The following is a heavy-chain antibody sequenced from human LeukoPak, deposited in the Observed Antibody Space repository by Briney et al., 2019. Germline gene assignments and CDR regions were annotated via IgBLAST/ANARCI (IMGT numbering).Heavy chain of an antibody. CDR1: GGTFSSYA. V-gene: IGHV1-69*13. D-gene: IGHD2-2*01. CDR3: ARDVRVVVPAAIGYYYYCYMDV. J-gene: IGHJ6*03. CDR2: IIPIFGTA. Sequence: SVKVSCKASGGTFSSYAISWVRQAPGQGLEWMGGIIPIFGTANYAQKFQGRVTITADESTSTAYMELSSLRSEDTAVYYCARDVRVVVPAAIGYYYYCYMDVWGKGTTVTVSS.